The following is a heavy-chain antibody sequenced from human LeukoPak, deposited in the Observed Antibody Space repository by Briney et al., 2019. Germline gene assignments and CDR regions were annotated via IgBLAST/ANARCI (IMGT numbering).Heavy chain of an antibody. D-gene: IGHD3-22*01. Sequence: TSETLSLTCAVYGGSFSGHYWSWIRQPPGKGLEWIGEINHSKNTNYNPSLKSRVTISVDTSKNQFSLKLSSVTAADTAVYYCARGRDRGPDSSGIWGLKGTSYMDVWAKGTTVTVSS. CDR1: GGSFSGHY. CDR3: ARGRDRGPDSSGIWGLKGTSYMDV. J-gene: IGHJ6*03. V-gene: IGHV4-34*01. CDR2: INHSKNT.